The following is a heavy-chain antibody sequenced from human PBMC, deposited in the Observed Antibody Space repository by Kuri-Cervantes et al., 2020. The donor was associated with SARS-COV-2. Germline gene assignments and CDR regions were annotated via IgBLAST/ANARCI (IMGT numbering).Heavy chain of an antibody. Sequence: GGFLRLSCAVSGLTVNEAWMGWVRQAPGRGLEWVGRLKSKSDGGTPDYAAPVKGRFTISGDESKNTLNLQMNSLKTEDTALYYCTTDRAITVRPLFDSWGQGTLVTVSS. D-gene: IGHD6-6*01. V-gene: IGHV3-15*01. CDR1: GLTVNEAW. CDR3: TTDRAITVRPLFDS. J-gene: IGHJ4*02. CDR2: LKSKSDGGTP.